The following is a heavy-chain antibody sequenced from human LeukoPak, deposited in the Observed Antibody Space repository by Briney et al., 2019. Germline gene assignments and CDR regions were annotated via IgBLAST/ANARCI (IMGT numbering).Heavy chain of an antibody. J-gene: IGHJ3*02. V-gene: IGHV1-69*01. CDR1: GGTFSSYA. CDR2: IIPIFGTA. Sequence: SVKVSCKASGGTFSSYAISWVRQAPGQGLEWMGGIIPIFGTANYAQKFQGRVTITADESTSTAYMELSSLRSEDTAVYYCARGRRYFDPINAFDIWGQGTMVTVSS. D-gene: IGHD3-9*01. CDR3: ARGRRYFDPINAFDI.